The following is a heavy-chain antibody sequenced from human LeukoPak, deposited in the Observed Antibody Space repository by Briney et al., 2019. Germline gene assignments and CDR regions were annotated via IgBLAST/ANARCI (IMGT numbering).Heavy chain of an antibody. CDR2: ISAYNGNT. CDR3: ARDATHDYGDYFDY. Sequence: GASVKVSCKASGYTFTSYGISWVRQAPGQGLEWMGWISAYNGNTNYAQKLQGRVTMTTDTSTSTAYMELRSLRSDDTAVCYCARDATHDYGDYFDYWGQGTLVTVSS. V-gene: IGHV1-18*01. D-gene: IGHD4-17*01. J-gene: IGHJ4*02. CDR1: GYTFTSYG.